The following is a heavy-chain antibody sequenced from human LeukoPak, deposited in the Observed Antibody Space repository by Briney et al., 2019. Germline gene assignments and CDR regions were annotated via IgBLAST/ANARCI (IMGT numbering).Heavy chain of an antibody. CDR2: ISNRGDTI. J-gene: IGHJ4*02. D-gene: IGHD3-22*01. CDR3: ARPTYYYDSSGPQEY. Sequence: GGSLRLSCAASGFTFSDYYMSWIRQAPGKGLEWVSYISNRGDTIYYADSVKGRFTISRDNAKKALHLQMNSLRAEDTAMYYCARPTYYYDSSGPQEYWGQGTLVTVSS. CDR1: GFTFSDYY. V-gene: IGHV3-11*01.